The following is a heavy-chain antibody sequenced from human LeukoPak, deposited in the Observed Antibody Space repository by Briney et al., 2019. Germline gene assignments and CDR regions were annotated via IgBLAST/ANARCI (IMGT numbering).Heavy chain of an antibody. D-gene: IGHD3-10*01. Sequence: ASVKVSCKASGYTFTGYYMHWVRQAPGQGLEWMGWINPNSGGTNYAQKFQGRVTMTEDTSTDTAYMELSSLRSEDTAVYYCATDLYGSYFDYWGQGTLVTVSS. CDR2: INPNSGGT. V-gene: IGHV1-2*02. CDR1: GYTFTGYY. CDR3: ATDLYGSYFDY. J-gene: IGHJ4*02.